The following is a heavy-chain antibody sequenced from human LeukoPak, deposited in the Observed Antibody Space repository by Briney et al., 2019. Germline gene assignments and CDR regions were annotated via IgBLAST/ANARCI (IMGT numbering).Heavy chain of an antibody. Sequence: ASVKVSCKASGYTFTDFGFSWVRQAPGQGLEWMGWICSFNGDTNYAQKLQGRVTMTTDTSTSTAYMELRSLRSDDTAVYYCARRMNSGSYYPSYYFDSWGQGTLVTVSS. CDR1: GYTFTDFG. CDR3: ARRMNSGSYYPSYYFDS. CDR2: ICSFNGDT. J-gene: IGHJ4*02. V-gene: IGHV1-18*01. D-gene: IGHD3-10*01.